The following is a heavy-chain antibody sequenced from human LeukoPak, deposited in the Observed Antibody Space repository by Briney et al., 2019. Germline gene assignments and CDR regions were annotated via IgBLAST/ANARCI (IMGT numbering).Heavy chain of an antibody. J-gene: IGHJ4*02. CDR2: IYSGTI. Sequence: GGSLRLSCTVSGFTVSSNSMSWVRQAPGKGLEWVSFIYSGTIHYSDSVKGRFTISGDNSRNTLYLQMNSLRAEDTAVYYCAKDDRWLQFCCWGQGTLVTVSA. CDR1: GFTVSSNS. CDR3: AKDDRWLQFCC. V-gene: IGHV3-53*01. D-gene: IGHD5-24*01.